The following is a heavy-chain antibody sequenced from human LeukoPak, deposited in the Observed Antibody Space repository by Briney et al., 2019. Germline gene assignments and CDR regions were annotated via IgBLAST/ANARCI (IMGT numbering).Heavy chain of an antibody. V-gene: IGHV3-48*02. J-gene: IGHJ4*02. CDR2: ISSNSRTI. CDR3: ASPELGITDSLGGY. D-gene: IGHD7-27*01. CDR1: GFTFSSYT. Sequence: GGSLRLSCATSGFTFSSYTMNWVRQAPGKGLEWVSYISSNSRTIYYADSVKGRFTLSRDNAKNSVYLQMNSLRDEDTAVYYCASPELGITDSLGGYRGQGTLVTVSS.